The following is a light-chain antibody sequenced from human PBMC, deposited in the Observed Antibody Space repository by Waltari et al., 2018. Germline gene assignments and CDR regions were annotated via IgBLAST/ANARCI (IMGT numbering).Light chain of an antibody. J-gene: IGLJ7*01. Sequence: QSVLTQPPSASGTPGQRVTISCSGSSPNIGSQTVNWYQQLPRTAPKLLIYRNYQRPSRVPDRFSGSKSGTSASLAISGLQSEDEADYYCAVWDDSLNGPVFGGGTQLTVL. V-gene: IGLV1-44*01. CDR2: RNY. CDR3: AVWDDSLNGPV. CDR1: SPNIGSQT.